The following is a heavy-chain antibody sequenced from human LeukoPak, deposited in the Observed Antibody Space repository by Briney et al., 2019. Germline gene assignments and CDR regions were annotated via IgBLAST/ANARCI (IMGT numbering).Heavy chain of an antibody. J-gene: IGHJ4*02. V-gene: IGHV1-8*03. CDR1: GYTFTSYD. CDR2: MNPNSGNT. Sequence: ASVKVSCKASGYTFTSYDINWVRQATGQGLEWMGWMNPNSGNTGYAQKFQGRVTITRNTSISTAYMELSSLRSEDTAVYYCARGAYSSGWYSDYWGQGTLVTVSS. D-gene: IGHD6-19*01. CDR3: ARGAYSSGWYSDY.